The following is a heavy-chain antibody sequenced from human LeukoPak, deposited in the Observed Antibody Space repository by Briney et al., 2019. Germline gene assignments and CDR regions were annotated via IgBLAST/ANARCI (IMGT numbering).Heavy chain of an antibody. J-gene: IGHJ6*03. CDR3: AKDSVDYDSSGYYYAPYYYYYMDV. CDR2: IWYDGSNK. D-gene: IGHD3-22*01. Sequence: PGGSLRLSCAASGFTFSSYGMHWVRQAPGKGLEWVAVIWYDGSNKYYADSVKGRFTISRDNSKNTLYLQMNSLRAEDTAVHYCAKDSVDYDSSGYYYAPYYYYYMDVWGKGTTVTVSS. CDR1: GFTFSSYG. V-gene: IGHV3-30*02.